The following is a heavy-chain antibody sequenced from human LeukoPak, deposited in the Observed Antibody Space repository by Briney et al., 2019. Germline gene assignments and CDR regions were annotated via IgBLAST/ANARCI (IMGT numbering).Heavy chain of an antibody. Sequence: ASVKVSCKASGYTFTSHAMHWVRQAPGQGLEWMGWINTNTANPTYAQGFPGRFVFSLDASVSTAYLQISSLKAEDTAVYYCARQIDRSLYYWGQGTLVTVSS. J-gene: IGHJ4*02. V-gene: IGHV7-4-1*02. CDR3: ARQIDRSLYY. CDR1: GYTFTSHA. D-gene: IGHD3-10*01. CDR2: INTNTANP.